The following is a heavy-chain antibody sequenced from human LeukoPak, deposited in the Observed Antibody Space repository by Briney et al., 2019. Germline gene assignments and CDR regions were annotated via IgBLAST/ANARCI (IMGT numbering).Heavy chain of an antibody. J-gene: IGHJ5*02. D-gene: IGHD2-15*01. V-gene: IGHV4-39*07. CDR3: ARDKEVVVAATAFGWFDP. Sequence: SETLSLTCTVSGGSISSSSYYWGWIRQPPGKGLEWIGSIYYSGSTYYNPSLKSRVTISVDTSKNQFSLKLSSVTAADTAVYYCARDKEVVVAATAFGWFDPWGQGTLVTVSS. CDR1: GGSISSSSYY. CDR2: IYYSGST.